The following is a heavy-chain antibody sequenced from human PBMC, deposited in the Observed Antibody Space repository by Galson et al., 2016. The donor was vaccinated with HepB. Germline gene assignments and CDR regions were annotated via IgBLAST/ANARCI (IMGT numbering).Heavy chain of an antibody. D-gene: IGHD6-13*01. CDR1: GYSFTSYW. CDR3: ARFAGGSITAAGTMYYYYGMDV. J-gene: IGHJ6*02. CDR2: IYPGDSDT. Sequence: QSGAEVKKPGESLKISCKGSGYSFTSYWIGWVRQMPGKGLEWMGIIYPGDSDTRYSQSFQGQVNISADKSNSTAYLQWSSMKASDTAIYYCARFAGGSITAAGTMYYYYGMDVWGQGTTVTVSS. V-gene: IGHV5-51*01.